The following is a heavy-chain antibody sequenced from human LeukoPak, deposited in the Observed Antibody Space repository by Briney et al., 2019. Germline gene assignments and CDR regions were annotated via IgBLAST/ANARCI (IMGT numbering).Heavy chain of an antibody. CDR1: GGSISSYY. Sequence: SETLSLTCTVSGGSISSYYWSWIRQPAGKGLEWIGRIYTSGSTNYNPSLKSRVTMSVDTSKNQFSLKLSSVTAADTAVYYCARDSGVVVPAAIGASDAFDIWGQGTLVTVSS. J-gene: IGHJ3*02. CDR3: ARDSGVVVPAAIGASDAFDI. V-gene: IGHV4-4*07. D-gene: IGHD2-2*02. CDR2: IYTSGST.